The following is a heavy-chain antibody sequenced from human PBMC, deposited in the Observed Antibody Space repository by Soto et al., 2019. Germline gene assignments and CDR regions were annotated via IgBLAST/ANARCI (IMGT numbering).Heavy chain of an antibody. V-gene: IGHV1-2*04. J-gene: IGHJ6*02. D-gene: IGHD3-10*01. CDR1: GYTFTGYY. CDR2: INPNSGGT. CDR3: ARDMRLLLWFGELLNDYYYYYGMDV. Sequence: ASVKVSCKASGYTFTGYYMHWVRQAPGQGLEWMGWINPNSGGTNYAQKFQGWVTMTRDTSISTAYMELSRLRSDDTAVYYCARDMRLLLWFGELLNDYYYYYGMDVWGQGTTVTVSS.